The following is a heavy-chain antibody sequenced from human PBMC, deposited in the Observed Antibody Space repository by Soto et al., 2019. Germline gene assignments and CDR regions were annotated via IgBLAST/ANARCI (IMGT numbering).Heavy chain of an antibody. Sequence: QVLLVQSGAEVTKPGASVTVSCKASGYSFTRNAIHWVRQAPGQRLEWLGWIHAGSGYTQYSQNFQGRITITKDTSASTAYMELSSLRSDDTALYYCARDIYYGSGHGFDVWGQGTMVTVSS. J-gene: IGHJ3*01. CDR3: ARDIYYGSGHGFDV. V-gene: IGHV1-3*01. CDR2: IHAGSGYT. CDR1: GYSFTRNA. D-gene: IGHD3-10*01.